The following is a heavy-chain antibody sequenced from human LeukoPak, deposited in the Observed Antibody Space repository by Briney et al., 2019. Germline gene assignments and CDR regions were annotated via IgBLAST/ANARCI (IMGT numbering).Heavy chain of an antibody. CDR1: GFTFSSYG. J-gene: IGHJ6*03. D-gene: IGHD3-10*01. V-gene: IGHV3-23*01. Sequence: GGSLRLSCAASGFTFSSYGMSWVRQAPGKGLEWVSAISGSGGSTYYADSVKGRFTISRDNSKNTLYLQMNSLKTEDTAVYYCTTDTYGSAYYYYYYMDVWGKGTTVTVSS. CDR3: TTDTYGSAYYYYYYMDV. CDR2: ISGSGGST.